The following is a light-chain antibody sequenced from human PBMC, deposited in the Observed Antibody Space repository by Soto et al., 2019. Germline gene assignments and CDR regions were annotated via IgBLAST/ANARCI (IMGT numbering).Light chain of an antibody. CDR1: QSINNY. J-gene: IGKJ1*01. CDR3: QESYSTPWT. V-gene: IGKV1-39*01. Sequence: DIQMTQSPSSLSASVGDRVTITCRASQSINNYLNWYQLKPGKAPKLLIYAASTLQSGVPSRFTGSGSETEFTLIISSLQPEDFATYYCQESYSTPWTFGQGTKVEIK. CDR2: AAS.